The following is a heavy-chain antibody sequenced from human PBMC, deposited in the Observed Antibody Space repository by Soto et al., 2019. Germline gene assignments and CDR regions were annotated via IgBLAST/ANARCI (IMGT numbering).Heavy chain of an antibody. CDR1: GYSFTGYY. Sequence: ASVKVSCKASGYSFTGYYIHWVRQAPGQGLEWMGWINPNSGGANYAQKFQGRVTMTRDTSTTTAYMELSRPRSNDTAVFYCARSSALTISGVGGMDVWGQGTTVTVSS. CDR2: INPNSGGA. CDR3: ARSSALTISGVGGMDV. D-gene: IGHD3-3*01. V-gene: IGHV1-2*02. J-gene: IGHJ6*02.